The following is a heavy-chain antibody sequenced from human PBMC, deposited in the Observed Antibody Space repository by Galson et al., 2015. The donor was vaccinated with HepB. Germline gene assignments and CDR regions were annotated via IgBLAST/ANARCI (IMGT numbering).Heavy chain of an antibody. CDR1: GGTFNSDA. V-gene: IGHV1-69*13. D-gene: IGHD3-3*01. CDR2: IIPMFGTT. Sequence: SVKVSCKASGGTFNSDAISWVRQAPGQGLEWMGGIIPMFGTTKYAQKFQGRVTITADESTSTAYMELSSLRSEDTAIYYCARTRFTIFGVVIDVPYYYYMDVWGKGTTVTVSS. CDR3: ARTRFTIFGVVIDVPYYYYMDV. J-gene: IGHJ6*03.